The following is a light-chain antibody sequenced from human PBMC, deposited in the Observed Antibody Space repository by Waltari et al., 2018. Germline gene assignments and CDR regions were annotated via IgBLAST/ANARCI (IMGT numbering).Light chain of an antibody. CDR1: QSLLYSSNKKDH. Sequence: DIVMTQSPDSLAVSLGERATIKCKSSQSLLYSSNKKDHLAWFQQKPGQPPKLLFYWASTREAGVPDRFSGSGSGTDFTLTISSLQAADVAVYYCQQYYSTPLTFGGGTKVQIK. CDR3: QQYYSTPLT. V-gene: IGKV4-1*01. J-gene: IGKJ4*01. CDR2: WAS.